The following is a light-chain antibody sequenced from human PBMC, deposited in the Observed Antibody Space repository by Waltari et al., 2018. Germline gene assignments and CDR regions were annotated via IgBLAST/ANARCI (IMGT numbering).Light chain of an antibody. CDR2: EVT. J-gene: IGLJ1*01. CDR1: SSDVGGYNY. Sequence: QSALTQPPSASGPPGQSVTISCPGTSSDVGGYNYVSWYQQLPGKAPKLMISEVTKRPSGVPDRFSGSKSGNTASLTVSGLQTEDEADYYCSSYAGSINPYVFGSGTRVTVL. CDR3: SSYAGSINPYV. V-gene: IGLV2-8*01.